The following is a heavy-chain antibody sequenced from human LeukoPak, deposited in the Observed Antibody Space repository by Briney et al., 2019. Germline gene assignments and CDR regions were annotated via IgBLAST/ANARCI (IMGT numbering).Heavy chain of an antibody. CDR3: ARDSGDWFDP. D-gene: IGHD3-10*01. Sequence: SETLSLTCTVSGGSMRSYYWSWIREPPGKGLEWIGFMYYSGNTNYNPSLKSQVTMSVDMSKNQFSLKLSSVTAADTAVYYCARDSGDWFDPWGQGTLVVVSS. V-gene: IGHV4-59*01. CDR1: GGSMRSYY. CDR2: MYYSGNT. J-gene: IGHJ5*02.